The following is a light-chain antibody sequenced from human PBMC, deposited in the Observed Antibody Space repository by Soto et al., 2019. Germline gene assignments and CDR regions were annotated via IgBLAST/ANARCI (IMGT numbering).Light chain of an antibody. V-gene: IGLV8-61*01. CDR3: VLYVGSGIWV. Sequence: QAVVTQEPSFSVSPGGTVTLTCGLSSGSVSTSHFPNWYQQTPGQPPRTLIYGTKTRSSGVPGRFSGSILGIRAALTITGAQADDESDYYCVLYVGSGIWVFGGGTKLTVL. J-gene: IGLJ3*02. CDR1: SGSVSTSHF. CDR2: GTK.